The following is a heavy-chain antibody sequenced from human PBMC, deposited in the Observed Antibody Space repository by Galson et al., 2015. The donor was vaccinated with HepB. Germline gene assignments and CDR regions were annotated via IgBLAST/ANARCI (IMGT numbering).Heavy chain of an antibody. D-gene: IGHD6-6*01. Sequence: SLSLSCVASGFTFSSYAMNWVRQAPGKGPEWVSGISAGGHTTHYVDSVKGRFTISRDDSKNTLFLQMNSVRVEDTAVYYCAKDRSMAAGPHDAFDTWGQGTMVTVSS. J-gene: IGHJ3*02. CDR3: AKDRSMAAGPHDAFDT. CDR1: GFTFSSYA. CDR2: ISAGGHTT. V-gene: IGHV3-23*01.